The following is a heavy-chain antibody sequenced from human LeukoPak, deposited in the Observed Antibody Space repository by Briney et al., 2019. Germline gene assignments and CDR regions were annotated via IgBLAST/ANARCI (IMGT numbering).Heavy chain of an antibody. V-gene: IGHV4-30-4*01. D-gene: IGHD4-17*01. CDR2: IYYSGNT. CDR1: GGSVSSGDYY. J-gene: IGHJ4*02. Sequence: PSETLSLTCTVSGGSVSSGDYYWSWIRQPPGKGLEWIGYIYYSGNTYYNPSLKSRVTISVDTSKNQVSLRLSSVTAADTAVYYCARTHYGDSNFDYWGQGTLVTVSS. CDR3: ARTHYGDSNFDY.